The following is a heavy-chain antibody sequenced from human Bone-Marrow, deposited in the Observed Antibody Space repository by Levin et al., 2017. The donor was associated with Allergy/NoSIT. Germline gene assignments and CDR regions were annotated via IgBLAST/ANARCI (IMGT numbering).Heavy chain of an antibody. CDR3: ARDTQYYDFWSGYYDFGY. D-gene: IGHD3-3*01. V-gene: IGHV3-30*04. Sequence: QPGGSLRLSCAASGFTFSSYAMHWVRQAPGKGLEWVAVISYDGSNKYYADSVKGRFTISRDNSKNTLYLQMNSLRAEDTAVYYCARDTQYYDFWSGYYDFGYWGQGTLVTVSS. CDR1: GFTFSSYA. J-gene: IGHJ4*02. CDR2: ISYDGSNK.